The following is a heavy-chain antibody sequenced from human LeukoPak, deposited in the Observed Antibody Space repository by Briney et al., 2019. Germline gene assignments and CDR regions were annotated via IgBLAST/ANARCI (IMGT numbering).Heavy chain of an antibody. CDR1: GFTFSSYS. J-gene: IGHJ1*01. CDR2: ISSYSSAI. V-gene: IGHV3-21*01. Sequence: GKSLRLSCAASGFTFSSYSMNWVRQAPGKGLEWVSYISSYSSAIYYADSVKGRFTISRDNTKSSLYLQMNSLRVEDMAVYYCARGYCGGDCYGDWGQGTLVTVSS. D-gene: IGHD2-21*02. CDR3: ARGYCGGDCYGD.